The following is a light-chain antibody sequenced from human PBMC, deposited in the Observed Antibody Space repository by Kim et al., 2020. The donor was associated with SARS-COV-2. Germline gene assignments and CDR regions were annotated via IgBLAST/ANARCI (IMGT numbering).Light chain of an antibody. V-gene: IGKV1-6*01. J-gene: IGKJ4*01. Sequence: AIQMTQSPSSLSASVGDRVTITCRASQGIRNDLGWYQQKPGRAPNLLIYATSTLQSGVPSRFSGSGSGTDFTLTISSLQPEDVATYYCIQDYDYPLTFGGGTKV. CDR2: ATS. CDR1: QGIRND. CDR3: IQDYDYPLT.